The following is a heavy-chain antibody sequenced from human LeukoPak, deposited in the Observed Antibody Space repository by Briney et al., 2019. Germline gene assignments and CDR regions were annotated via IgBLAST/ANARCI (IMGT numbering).Heavy chain of an antibody. Sequence: PSETLSLTCTVSGGSISSHYWSWIRQPAGKGLEWIGRIYTSGSTNYNPSLKSRVTMSVDTSKNQFSLKLSSVTAADTAVYYCARISTVTTSRAYYYYYYMDVWGKGTTVTVSS. J-gene: IGHJ6*03. D-gene: IGHD4-17*01. V-gene: IGHV4-4*07. CDR3: ARISTVTTSRAYYYYYYMDV. CDR1: GGSISSHY. CDR2: IYTSGST.